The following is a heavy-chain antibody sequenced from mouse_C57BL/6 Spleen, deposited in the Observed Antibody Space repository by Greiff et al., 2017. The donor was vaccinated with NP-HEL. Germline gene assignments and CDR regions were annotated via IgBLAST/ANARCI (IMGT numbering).Heavy chain of an antibody. CDR3: ASSDYYGSSYGYYFDY. CDR1: GFTFSSYG. V-gene: IGHV5-6*02. J-gene: IGHJ2*01. Sequence: DVKLQESGGDLVKPGGSLKLSCAASGFTFSSYGMSWVRQTPDKRLEWVATISSGGSYTYYPDSVKGRFTISRDNAKNTLYLQMSSLKSEDTAMYYCASSDYYGSSYGYYFDYWGQGTTLTVSS. CDR2: ISSGGSYT. D-gene: IGHD1-1*01.